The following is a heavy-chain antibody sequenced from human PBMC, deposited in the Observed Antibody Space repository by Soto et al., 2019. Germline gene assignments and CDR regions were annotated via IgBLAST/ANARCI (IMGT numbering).Heavy chain of an antibody. CDR1: GGTFSSYT. J-gene: IGHJ4*02. V-gene: IGHV1-69*08. CDR3: ERDQSGDFDY. D-gene: IGHD6-25*01. Sequence: QVQLVQSGAEVKKPGSSVKVSCKASGGTFSSYTISWVRQAPGQGLEWMGRIIPILGIANYAQKFQARVTITADKSTSTAYMELSSLRSEDTAVYYCERDQSGDFDYLGQGTLVAVSS. CDR2: IIPILGIA.